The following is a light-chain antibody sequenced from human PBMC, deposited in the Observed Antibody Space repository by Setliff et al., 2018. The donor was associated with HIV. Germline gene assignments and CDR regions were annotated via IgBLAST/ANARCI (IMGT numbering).Light chain of an antibody. V-gene: IGLV2-14*03. CDR3: SSYTTSDTYVV. J-gene: IGLJ2*01. Sequence: QSVLTQPASVSGSPGQSITISCNGSSSDIGSSNYVSWYQQHPGKAPKLLIFDVNNRPSGVSSRFSGSKSGNTASLIISGLQTEDESDYFCSSYTTSDTYVVFGGGTQLTVL. CDR2: DVN. CDR1: SSDIGSSNY.